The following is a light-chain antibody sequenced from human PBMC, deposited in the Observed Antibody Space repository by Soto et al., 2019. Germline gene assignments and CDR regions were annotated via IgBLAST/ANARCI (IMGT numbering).Light chain of an antibody. V-gene: IGLV3-21*01. J-gene: IGLJ2*01. CDR3: QVWESSSDLYVL. CDR2: HDS. Sequence: SYELTQPHSVSVAPGKTARITCGGNNIGSKSVHWYQQKPGQAPVLVIYHDSDRPSGIPERFSGSNSGNTATLTISRVEAGDEADYYCQVWESSSDLYVLFGGGTKLTVL. CDR1: NIGSKS.